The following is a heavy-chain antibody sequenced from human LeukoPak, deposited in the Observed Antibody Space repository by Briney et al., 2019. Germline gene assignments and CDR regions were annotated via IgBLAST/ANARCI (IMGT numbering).Heavy chain of an antibody. D-gene: IGHD4-23*01. V-gene: IGHV3-7*01. CDR3: AREVTPYY. J-gene: IGHJ4*02. CDR1: GFTFSDYY. CDR2: IKQDGSEK. Sequence: GGSLRLSCVASGFTFSDYYMSWVRQPPGQGLEWVANIKQDGSEKYYVDSVKGRFTISRDNAKNSLLLQMNSLRAEDTAVYYCAREVTPYYWGQGTLVTVSS.